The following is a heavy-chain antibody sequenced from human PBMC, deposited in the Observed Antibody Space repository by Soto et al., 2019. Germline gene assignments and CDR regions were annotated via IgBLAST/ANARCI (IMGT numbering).Heavy chain of an antibody. J-gene: IGHJ4*02. Sequence: GASLRPSCAASGFTFSNNAMSWVRLAPGKGLEWVSAISDGGGSDYIYYADSVKGRFTISRDNSKNTLYLQMNSLRAEDAAVYYCAKEGGGTVLFDYWGQGILVTVSS. D-gene: IGHD1-1*01. CDR1: GFTFSNNA. CDR2: ISDGGGSDYI. V-gene: IGHV3-23*01. CDR3: AKEGGGTVLFDY.